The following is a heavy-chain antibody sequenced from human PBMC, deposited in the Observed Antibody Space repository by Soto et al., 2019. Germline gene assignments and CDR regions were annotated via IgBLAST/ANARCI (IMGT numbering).Heavy chain of an antibody. J-gene: IGHJ4*01. CDR2: IYYSGST. V-gene: IGHV4-39*01. CDR1: GGSISSSSYY. CDR3: ARLPNYGDYFDH. D-gene: IGHD4-17*01. Sequence: QLQLQESGPGLVKPSETLSLTCTASGGSISSSSYYWGWIRQPPGKGLEWIGTIYYSGSTYYNPSLQRRVTISVHTSKNPFSLRLSSVTAADAAVYYCARLPNYGDYFDHWGQGNLVTVSS.